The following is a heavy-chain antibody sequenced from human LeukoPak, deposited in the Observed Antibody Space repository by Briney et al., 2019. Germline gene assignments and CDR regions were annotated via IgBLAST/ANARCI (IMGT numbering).Heavy chain of an antibody. CDR3: AKVSSGYYYYFDY. V-gene: IGHV3-23*01. CDR1: GFTFSSYA. CDR2: IGGSGGST. Sequence: GGSLRLSCAASGFTFSSYAMSWVRQAPGKGLEWVSAIGGSGGSTYYADSVKGRFTISRDNSKNTLYLQMNSLSTEDTAVYYCAKVSSGYYYYFDYWGQGTLVTVSS. J-gene: IGHJ4*02. D-gene: IGHD3-22*01.